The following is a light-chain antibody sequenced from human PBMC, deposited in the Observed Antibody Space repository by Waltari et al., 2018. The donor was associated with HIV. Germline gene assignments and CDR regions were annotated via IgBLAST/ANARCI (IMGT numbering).Light chain of an antibody. CDR1: SSDVGRYNL. CDR3: CSYAGSRTLWV. V-gene: IGLV2-23*02. J-gene: IGLJ3*02. Sequence: QSALTQPASVSGSPGQSITLPCTGTSSDVGRYNLVPCYQQPPGKAPKLMIYEVNKRPSGVSIRFSGSKSGITASLTISGLQAEDEADYYCCSYAGSRTLWVFGGGTKVTVL. CDR2: EVN.